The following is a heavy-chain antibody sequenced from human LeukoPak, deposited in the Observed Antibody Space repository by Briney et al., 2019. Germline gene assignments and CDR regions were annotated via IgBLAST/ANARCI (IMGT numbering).Heavy chain of an antibody. V-gene: IGHV5-51*01. CDR3: ARLLTTGRSHNYSSHMEV. CDR1: GDSLSNSC. Sequence: GESLNIPFQYSGDSLSNSCIAWVRQLPRKGRELIGMFYPSPYAQRHSPAFQAQVTMSADTSIRTAYLQWDRLRPSHPAIYYCARLLTTGRSHNYSSHMEVWGNGPNVTVSS. D-gene: IGHD1-1*01. CDR2: FYPSPYAQ. J-gene: IGHJ6*03.